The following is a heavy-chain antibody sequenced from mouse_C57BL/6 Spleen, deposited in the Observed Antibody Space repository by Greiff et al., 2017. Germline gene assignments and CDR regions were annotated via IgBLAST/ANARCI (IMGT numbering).Heavy chain of an antibody. CDR3: TRVWDYGWFAY. J-gene: IGHJ3*01. CDR2: ISSGGDYI. Sequence: VQLKESGEGLVKPGGSLKLSCAASGFTFSSYAMSWVRQTPEKRLEWVAYISSGGDYIYYADTVKGRFTISRDNARNTLYLQMSSLKSEDTAMYYCTRVWDYGWFAYWGQGTLVTVSA. CDR1: GFTFSSYA. D-gene: IGHD2-4*01. V-gene: IGHV5-9-1*02.